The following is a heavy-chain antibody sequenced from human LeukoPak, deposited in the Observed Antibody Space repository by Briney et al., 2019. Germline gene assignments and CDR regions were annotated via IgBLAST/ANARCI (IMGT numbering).Heavy chain of an antibody. Sequence: GGSLRLSCAASGFTLNNAWMSWVRQAPGKGLEWLGRIKRETDGGTIDYAAHVKGRFTISRDDSRNTLYLQMDCLKIEDTAVYYCTTDRYYDNSELQFQHWGQGTLVTVSS. V-gene: IGHV3-15*01. D-gene: IGHD3-22*01. CDR1: GFTLNNAW. J-gene: IGHJ1*01. CDR3: TTDRYYDNSELQFQH. CDR2: IKRETDGGTI.